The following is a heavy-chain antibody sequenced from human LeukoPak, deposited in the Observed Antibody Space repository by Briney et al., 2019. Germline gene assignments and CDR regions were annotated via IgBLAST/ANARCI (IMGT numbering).Heavy chain of an antibody. Sequence: SVKVSCKASGGTFSSYAISWVRQAPGQGLEWMGGIIPIFGTANYAQKFQGRVTITADKSTSTAYMELSSLRSEDTAVYYCARGRSPRRGSGNALYYYYMDVRGKGTTVTVSS. J-gene: IGHJ6*03. D-gene: IGHD3-10*01. V-gene: IGHV1-69*06. CDR2: IIPIFGTA. CDR1: GGTFSSYA. CDR3: ARGRSPRRGSGNALYYYYMDV.